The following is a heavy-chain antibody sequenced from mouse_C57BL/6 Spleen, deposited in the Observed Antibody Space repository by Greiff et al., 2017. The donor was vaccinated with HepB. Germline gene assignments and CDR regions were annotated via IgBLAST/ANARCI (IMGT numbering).Heavy chain of an antibody. CDR2: IDPENGDT. Sequence: VQLKESGAELVRPGASVKLSCTASGFNIKDDYMHWVKQRPEQGLEWIGWIDPENGDTEYASKFQGKATITADTSSNTAYLQLSSLTSEDTAVYYCTRGCPEYWGQGTTLTVSS. J-gene: IGHJ2*01. V-gene: IGHV14-4*01. CDR3: TRGCPEY. CDR1: GFNIKDDY.